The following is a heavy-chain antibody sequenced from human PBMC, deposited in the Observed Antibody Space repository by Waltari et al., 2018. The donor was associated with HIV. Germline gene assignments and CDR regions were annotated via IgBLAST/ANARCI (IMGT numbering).Heavy chain of an antibody. D-gene: IGHD3-10*01. CDR3: AREGFTVLRGTIIAHWFDP. CDR2: IYSGGNT. CDR1: GFTVSCNY. Sequence: QVSESGGGLIQPGGSLRLSCAVSGFTVSCNYMSWVRQAPGKGLEWVSFIYSGGNTNYADSVKGRFTISRDNSKNILYLQMNGLRAEDTAVYYCAREGFTVLRGTIIAHWFDPWGQGTLVTVSS. V-gene: IGHV3-66*01. J-gene: IGHJ5*02.